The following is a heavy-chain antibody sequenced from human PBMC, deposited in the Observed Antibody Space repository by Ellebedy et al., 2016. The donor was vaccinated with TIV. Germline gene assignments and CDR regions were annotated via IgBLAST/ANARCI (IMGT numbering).Heavy chain of an antibody. V-gene: IGHV1-18*01. D-gene: IGHD4-17*01. CDR1: GYTFSTQG. J-gene: IGHJ5*02. CDR3: AREVYGDSLNWFDP. Sequence: ASVKVSCKTSGYTFSTQGISWVRQAPGQGLEWMGWISPYNGYAGYAQGFRDRVTVTADTSTSTAYMELSSLRSDDTAVYYCAREVYGDSLNWFDPWGQGTLVTVSS. CDR2: ISPYNGYA.